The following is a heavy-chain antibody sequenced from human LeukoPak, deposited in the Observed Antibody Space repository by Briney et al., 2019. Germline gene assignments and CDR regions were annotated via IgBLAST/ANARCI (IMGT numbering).Heavy chain of an antibody. J-gene: IGHJ5*02. CDR2: IVVGSGNT. Sequence: SVKVSCKASGFTFTSSAMQWVRQARGQRLEWIGWIVVGSGNTNYAQKFQERVTITRDMSTSTAYMELSSLRSEDTAVYYCARLKGSILTGYWFDPWGQGTLVTVSS. CDR1: GFTFTSSA. V-gene: IGHV1-58*02. D-gene: IGHD3-9*01. CDR3: ARLKGSILTGYWFDP.